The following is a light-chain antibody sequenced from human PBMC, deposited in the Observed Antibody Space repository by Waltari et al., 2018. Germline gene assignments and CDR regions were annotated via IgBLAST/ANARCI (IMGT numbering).Light chain of an antibody. J-gene: IGKJ4*01. Sequence: EIVLTQSPATLSLSPGERATLSCRASQSVRGYLAWYQQKPGQAPRLLIYDASTRASGIPARFSGSGSGTDFSLSISSLEPEDFAVYYCQQRHNWPLTFGGGTKVEIK. CDR3: QQRHNWPLT. V-gene: IGKV3-11*01. CDR2: DAS. CDR1: QSVRGY.